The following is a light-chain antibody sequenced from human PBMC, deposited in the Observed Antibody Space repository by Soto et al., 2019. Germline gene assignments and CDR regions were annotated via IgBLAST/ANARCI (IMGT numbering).Light chain of an antibody. V-gene: IGKV1-5*01. CDR3: QQCYMGWT. CDR2: DAS. CDR1: QSIGRF. Sequence: IQMPQSPYTLSASVGDRVTITCRASQSIGRFLAWYQHQPGKAPKLLIYDASTLESGVPSRFSGTGSGTEFTFSITSLQPEDFGTYYCQQCYMGWTFGQGTKVAIK. J-gene: IGKJ1*01.